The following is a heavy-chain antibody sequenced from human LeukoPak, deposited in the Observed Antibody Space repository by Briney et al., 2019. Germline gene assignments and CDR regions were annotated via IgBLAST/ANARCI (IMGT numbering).Heavy chain of an antibody. CDR1: GYTFTSYD. D-gene: IGHD3-10*01. V-gene: IGHV1-18*01. J-gene: IGHJ4*02. CDR2: ISAYNGNT. Sequence: ASVKVSCKASGYTFTSYDISWVRQAPGQGLEWMGWISAYNGNTNYAQKLQGRVTVTTDTSTSTAYMELRSLRSDDTAVYYCARDSRFGELLYGDDYWGQGTLVTVSS. CDR3: ARDSRFGELLYGDDY.